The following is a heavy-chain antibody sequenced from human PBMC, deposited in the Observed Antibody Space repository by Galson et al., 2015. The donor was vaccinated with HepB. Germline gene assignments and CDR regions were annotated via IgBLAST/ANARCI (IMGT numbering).Heavy chain of an antibody. V-gene: IGHV3-23*01. J-gene: IGHJ4*02. CDR3: AKDQGNYDILTGYEY. Sequence: SLRLSCAASGFTFSSYAMSWVRQAPGKGLEWVSAISGSGGSTYYADSVKGRFTISRDNSKNTLYLQMNSLRAEDTAVYYCAKDQGNYDILTGYEYWGQGTLVTVSS. CDR1: GFTFSSYA. CDR2: ISGSGGST. D-gene: IGHD3-9*01.